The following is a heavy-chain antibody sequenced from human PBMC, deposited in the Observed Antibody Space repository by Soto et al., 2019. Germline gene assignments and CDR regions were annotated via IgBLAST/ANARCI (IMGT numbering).Heavy chain of an antibody. CDR2: IYNSGST. J-gene: IGHJ4*02. CDR3: LGYCSSTSCYSNNFDY. D-gene: IGHD2-2*01. Sequence: SETLSLTCTVSGGSISSYYWSWIRQPPGKGLEWIGYIYNSGSTNYNPSLKSRVTISVDTSKNQFSLKLSSVTAADTAVYYCLGYCSSTSCYSNNFDYWGQGTLVTVSS. V-gene: IGHV4-59*12. CDR1: GGSISSYY.